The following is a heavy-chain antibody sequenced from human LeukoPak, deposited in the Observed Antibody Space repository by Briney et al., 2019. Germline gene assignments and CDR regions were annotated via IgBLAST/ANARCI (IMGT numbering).Heavy chain of an antibody. CDR1: GSTFSNAW. J-gene: IGHJ4*02. CDR3: TTDYYDSSGYRTLDY. Sequence: GGSLRLSCAASGSTFSNAWMSWVRQAPGKGLEWVGRIKSKTDGGTTDYAAPVKGRFTISRDDSKNTLYLQMNSLKTEDTAVYYCTTDYYDSSGYRTLDYWGQGTLVTVSS. CDR2: IKSKTDGGTT. D-gene: IGHD3-22*01. V-gene: IGHV3-15*01.